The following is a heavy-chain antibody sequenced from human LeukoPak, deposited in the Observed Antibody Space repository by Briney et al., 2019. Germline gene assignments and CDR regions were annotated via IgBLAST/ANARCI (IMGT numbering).Heavy chain of an antibody. CDR2: INTNTGDP. Sequence: ASVKVSCKASGYTFTSYAMGWVRQAPGHGREWMGWINTNTGDPTYAQGFTGRFVFSLDTSVSTAYLQISSLEAEDTAVYYCASFFCINGVCYYLDYWGQGTLVTVSS. J-gene: IGHJ4*02. CDR3: ASFFCINGVCYYLDY. V-gene: IGHV7-4-1*02. D-gene: IGHD2-8*01. CDR1: GYTFTSYA.